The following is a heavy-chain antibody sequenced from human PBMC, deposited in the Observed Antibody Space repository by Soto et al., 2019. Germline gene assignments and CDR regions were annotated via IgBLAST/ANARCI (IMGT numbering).Heavy chain of an antibody. CDR3: AKAGGAAGTVDYSDY. CDR1: GFTFSNHA. CDR2: ISGSVGST. V-gene: IGHV3-23*01. J-gene: IGHJ4*02. Sequence: GGSLRLSCAASGFTFSNHAINWVRQSPGKGLEWVSVISGSVGSTYYADSVKGRFTITRDNSKNTLYLQMNSLRAEDTAVYYCAKAGGAAGTVDYSDYWGQGTLVTVSS. D-gene: IGHD6-13*01.